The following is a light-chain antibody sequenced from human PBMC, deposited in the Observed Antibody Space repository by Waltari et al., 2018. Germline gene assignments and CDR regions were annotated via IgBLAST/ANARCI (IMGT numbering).Light chain of an antibody. Sequence: DIQMTQSPITLSASVGDRVTLTCRASQSISIYFAWYQQKPGKGPKVLIYKAYSLESGVPSRFSGSGSGTEFTLTISSLQPDDFATYYCQQFHSVPYTVGQGTKLEIK. V-gene: IGKV1-5*03. CDR2: KAY. CDR3: QQFHSVPYT. J-gene: IGKJ2*01. CDR1: QSISIY.